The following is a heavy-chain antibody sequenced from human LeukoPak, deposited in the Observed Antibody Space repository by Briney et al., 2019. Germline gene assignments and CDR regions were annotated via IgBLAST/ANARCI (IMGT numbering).Heavy chain of an antibody. J-gene: IGHJ4*02. CDR2: INPSGGDT. CDR3: AREVMDNLRFDY. CDR1: GYTFTSYY. V-gene: IGHV1-46*01. D-gene: IGHD1-14*01. Sequence: ASVKVSCKASGYTFTSYYMHWVRQAPGQGLEWMGIINPSGGDTSYAQKFQGRLTMTRDTSTNTVYVELTSLRSEGTAVYYCAREVMDNLRFDYWGQGTLVTVSS.